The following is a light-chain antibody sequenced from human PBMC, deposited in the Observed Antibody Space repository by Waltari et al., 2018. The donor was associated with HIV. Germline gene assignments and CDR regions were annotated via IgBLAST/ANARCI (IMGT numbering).Light chain of an antibody. V-gene: IGLV1-40*01. CDR1: SSNIVAGYD. J-gene: IGLJ3*02. CDR3: QSYDSSLSGLWV. Sequence: SILTQPPSVSGAPGPWVPISCIGTSSNIVAGYDVHWYRQVPGTAPKLVLYGDTIRPSGIPDRFSGSKSGNSASLDITGLQADDEADYYCQSYDSSLSGLWVFGGGTKLTVL. CDR2: GDT.